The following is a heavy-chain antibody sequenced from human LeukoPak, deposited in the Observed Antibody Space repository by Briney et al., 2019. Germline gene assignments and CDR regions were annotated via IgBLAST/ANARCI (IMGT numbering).Heavy chain of an antibody. CDR2: INPNSGGT. V-gene: IGHV1-2*02. D-gene: IGHD6-6*01. CDR1: GYTFSGYY. J-gene: IGHJ5*02. Sequence: ASVKVSCKASGYTFSGYYMHWVRQAPGQGLEWMGWINPNSGGTNYAQKFQGRVTMTRDTSISTAYMELSRLRSDDTAVYYCARRRVVINWFDPWGQGTLVTVSS. CDR3: ARRRVVINWFDP.